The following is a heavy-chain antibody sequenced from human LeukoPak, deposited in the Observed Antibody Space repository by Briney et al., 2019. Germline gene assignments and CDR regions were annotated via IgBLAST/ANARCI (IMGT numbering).Heavy chain of an antibody. CDR1: GGTFSSYA. V-gene: IGHV1-69*05. D-gene: IGHD3-22*01. J-gene: IGHJ3*02. CDR3: ARGFYYDSSGYNYGGFDI. Sequence: SVKVSCKASGGTFSSYAISWVRQAPGQGIEWMGRIIPIFGAANYAQRFQGSVSITTDESTSTAYMELSSLRSEDTAVYYCARGFYYDSSGYNYGGFDIWGQGTMVTVSS. CDR2: IIPIFGAA.